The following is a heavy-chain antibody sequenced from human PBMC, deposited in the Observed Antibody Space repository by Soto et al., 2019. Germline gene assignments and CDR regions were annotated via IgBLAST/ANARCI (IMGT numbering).Heavy chain of an antibody. J-gene: IGHJ4*02. D-gene: IGHD6-19*01. Sequence: GGSLRLSCAASGFTFSSYAMSWVRQAPGKGLEWVSAISGSGTSTYYADSVKGRFTVSRDNSKNTLYLQMNSLRADDTAVYYCAKDDGYNSDWTYARFDYWGQGTLVTVSS. CDR1: GFTFSSYA. CDR2: ISGSGTST. CDR3: AKDDGYNSDWTYARFDY. V-gene: IGHV3-23*01.